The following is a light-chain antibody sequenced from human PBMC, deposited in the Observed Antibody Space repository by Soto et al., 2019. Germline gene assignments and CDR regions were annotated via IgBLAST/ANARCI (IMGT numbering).Light chain of an antibody. CDR2: EVS. Sequence: QSALTQPASMSGSPGQSITISCSGTSSDVGGYTYVSWYQQHPGKAPKVIIYEVSNRPSGVSNRFSGSKSGKTASLTISGLQAEDEADYYCSSYTSSSTPDVFGTGTKLTVL. V-gene: IGLV2-14*01. CDR3: SSYTSSSTPDV. J-gene: IGLJ1*01. CDR1: SSDVGGYTY.